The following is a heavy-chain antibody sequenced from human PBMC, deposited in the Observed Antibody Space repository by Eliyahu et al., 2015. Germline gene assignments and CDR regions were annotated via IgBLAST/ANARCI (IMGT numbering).Heavy chain of an antibody. D-gene: IGHD1-14*01. J-gene: IGHJ3*02. CDR3: AKDGTPGNGVYDAFEI. CDR2: IGGGPDDT. Sequence: LESGGGLVQPGGSLRLSCAASGFTFDIYAMNWVRQAPGKGLEWVSTIGGGPDDTFYADSVKGRFTISRDNSKNTLSLQMNSLRDEDTAVYYCAKDGTPGNGVYDAFEICGQGTLVTVSS. V-gene: IGHV3-23*01. CDR1: GFTFDIYA.